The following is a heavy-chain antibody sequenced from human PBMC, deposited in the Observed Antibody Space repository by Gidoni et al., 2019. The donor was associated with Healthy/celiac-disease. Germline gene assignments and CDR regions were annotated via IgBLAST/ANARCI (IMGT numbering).Heavy chain of an antibody. D-gene: IGHD3-9*01. J-gene: IGHJ4*02. CDR3: ARNALPYYDILTGYRINPQFDY. V-gene: IGHV4-39*01. Sequence: QLPLQESGPGLVKPSETLSLTCTVSGGSLRRSSSYLALIRQPPGKGLEWIGSIYYSGSTYYNPYLKSRVTISVDTSKNQFSLKLSSVTAADTAVYYCARNALPYYDILTGYRINPQFDYWGQGTLVTVSS. CDR2: IYYSGST. CDR1: GGSLRRSSSY.